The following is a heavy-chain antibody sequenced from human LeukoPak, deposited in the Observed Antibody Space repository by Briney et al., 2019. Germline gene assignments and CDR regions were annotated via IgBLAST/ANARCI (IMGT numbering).Heavy chain of an antibody. D-gene: IGHD2-2*02. CDR1: GGSFSGYY. Sequence: SETLSLTCAVYGGSFSGYYWSWIRQPPGKGLEWIGEINDSGSTNYNPSLKSRVTISVDTSKNQFSLKLSSVTAADTAVYYCARVFLGYCSSTSCYNRWYFDHWGQGTLVTVSS. CDR2: INDSGST. V-gene: IGHV4-34*01. J-gene: IGHJ4*02. CDR3: ARVFLGYCSSTSCYNRWYFDH.